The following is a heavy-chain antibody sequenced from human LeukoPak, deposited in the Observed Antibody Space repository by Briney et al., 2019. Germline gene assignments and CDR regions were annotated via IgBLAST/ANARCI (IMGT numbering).Heavy chain of an antibody. CDR2: MNPNSGNT. J-gene: IGHJ4*02. CDR1: GYTFTNYD. D-gene: IGHD3-10*01. CDR3: ARQIRGAKGLTARLYYFDY. Sequence: ASVKVSCKASGYTFTNYDINWVRQAAGQGLEWMGWMNPNSGNTGYAQKFQGRVTMTRNTSINTAYMELTSLTSEDTAVYYCARQIRGAKGLTARLYYFDYWGQGTLVTVSS. V-gene: IGHV1-8*01.